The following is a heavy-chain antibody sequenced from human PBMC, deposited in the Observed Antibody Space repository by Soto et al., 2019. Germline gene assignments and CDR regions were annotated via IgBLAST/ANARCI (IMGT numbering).Heavy chain of an antibody. CDR3: ARDGGPAANHGAYYFDY. CDR1: GGSISSGGYY. V-gene: IGHV4-31*03. D-gene: IGHD2-2*01. J-gene: IGHJ4*02. Sequence: SETLSLTCTVSGGSISSGGYYWSWIRQHPGKGLEWIGYIYYSGSTYYNQSLKSRVTISVDTSKNQFSLKLSSVTAADTAVYYCARDGGPAANHGAYYFDYWGQGTLVTVSS. CDR2: IYYSGST.